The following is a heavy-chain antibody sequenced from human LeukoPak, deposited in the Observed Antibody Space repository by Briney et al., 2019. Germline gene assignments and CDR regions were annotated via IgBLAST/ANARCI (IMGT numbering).Heavy chain of an antibody. Sequence: SETLSLTCTVSGGSISSYYWSWIRQPPGKGLEWIGYIYYSGSTNYNPSLKSRVTISVDTSKNQFPLKLSSVTAADTAVYYCARGLPGDYDGFYFDYWGQGTLVTVSS. D-gene: IGHD4-17*01. CDR2: IYYSGST. CDR1: GGSISSYY. CDR3: ARGLPGDYDGFYFDY. J-gene: IGHJ4*02. V-gene: IGHV4-59*01.